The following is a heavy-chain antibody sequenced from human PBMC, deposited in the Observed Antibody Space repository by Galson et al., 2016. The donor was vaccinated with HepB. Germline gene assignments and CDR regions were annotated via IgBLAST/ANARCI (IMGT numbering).Heavy chain of an antibody. D-gene: IGHD6-13*01. Sequence: TWIRQPPGKGLEWVGNIKEDGSEKYYADSVKGRFTISRDNARNSLYLQMSSLRVDDSALYYCVRGMSYSMYWGQGTLVTVSS. CDR2: IKEDGSEK. V-gene: IGHV3-7*03. J-gene: IGHJ4*02. CDR3: VRGMSYSMY.